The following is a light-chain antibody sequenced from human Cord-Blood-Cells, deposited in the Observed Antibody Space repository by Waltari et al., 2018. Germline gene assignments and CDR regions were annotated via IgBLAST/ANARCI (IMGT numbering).Light chain of an antibody. CDR2: GNR. Sequence: QSVLTQPPSVSGAPGQRVTISCTGSSSNIGAGYDVHWYQHLPGAAPKLLIYGNRTRPSGVPDRFSGSKSGTSSSLAITGLQAEDEADYYCQSYDSSLSGYVFGTGTKVTVL. CDR3: QSYDSSLSGYV. CDR1: SSNIGAGYD. V-gene: IGLV1-40*01. J-gene: IGLJ1*01.